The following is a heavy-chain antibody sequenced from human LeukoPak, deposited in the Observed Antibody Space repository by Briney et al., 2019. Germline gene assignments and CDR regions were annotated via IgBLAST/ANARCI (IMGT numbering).Heavy chain of an antibody. V-gene: IGHV1-69*06. Sequence: ASVKVSCKASGGTFSNYAISWVRQAPGQGLEWMGGIIPIFDTPNFAQKFQGRVTITADKSTSTAYMELSRLRSEDTAMYYCARDRSSSDYWGQGTLVTVSS. J-gene: IGHJ4*02. CDR3: ARDRSSSDY. CDR2: IIPIFDTP. D-gene: IGHD2-15*01. CDR1: GGTFSNYA.